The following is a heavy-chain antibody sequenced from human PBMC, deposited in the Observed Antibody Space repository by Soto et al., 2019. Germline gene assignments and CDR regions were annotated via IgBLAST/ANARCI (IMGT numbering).Heavy chain of an antibody. CDR3: ARDRGVAPPVAGNTHYYYYMDV. CDR2: ISAYNGNT. V-gene: IGHV1-18*01. Sequence: QDQLVQSGVEVKKPGASVKVSCKASGYSFTNYGITWVLQAPVQGCEWMGWISAYNGNTNYAQKFQGRVTLTTDASTSTCYLELRGLRSDDTAVYYCARDRGVAPPVAGNTHYYYYMDVWGKGTTVTVSS. CDR1: GYSFTNYG. D-gene: IGHD6-19*01. J-gene: IGHJ6*03.